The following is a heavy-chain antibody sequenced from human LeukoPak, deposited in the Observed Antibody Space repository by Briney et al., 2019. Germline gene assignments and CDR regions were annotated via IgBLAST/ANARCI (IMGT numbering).Heavy chain of an antibody. CDR3: AAVQVGANYYFDY. V-gene: IGHV1-58*02. CDR1: GFTFTSSA. D-gene: IGHD1-26*01. J-gene: IGHJ4*02. Sequence: TSVTVSFKSSGFTFTSSAMRWVRQPRGRRLEGIGWIVVGSGNTNYAQKFQERVTITRDMSTSRAYMELSRLRSEDTAVYYCAAVQVGANYYFDYWGQGTLVTVSS. CDR2: IVVGSGNT.